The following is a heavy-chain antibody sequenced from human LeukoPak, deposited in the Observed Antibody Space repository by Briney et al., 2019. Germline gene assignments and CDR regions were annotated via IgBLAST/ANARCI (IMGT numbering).Heavy chain of an antibody. CDR3: ARDGAQPGMDV. CDR1: GGSIRGYY. CDR2: IYSSGST. J-gene: IGHJ6*02. D-gene: IGHD3-10*01. V-gene: IGHV4-59*12. Sequence: SETLSLTCTVSGGSIRGYYCNWLRQPPEKGLEWIGFIYSSGSTAYNPSLKSRVTISLDTSKNQFSLKLSSVTAADTAVYYCARDGAQPGMDVWGQGTTVTVSS.